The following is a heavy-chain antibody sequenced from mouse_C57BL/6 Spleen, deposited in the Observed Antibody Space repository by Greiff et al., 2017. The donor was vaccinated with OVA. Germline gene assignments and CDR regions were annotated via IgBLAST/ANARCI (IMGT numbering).Heavy chain of an antibody. CDR1: GYTFTSYW. CDR3: ARDYSSMDY. Sequence: QVQLQQPGAELVMPGASVKLSCKASGYTFTSYWMHWVKQRPGQGLEWIGEIDPSDSYTNYNQKFKGKSTLTVDKSSSTAYMQLSSLTSEDSAVYYCARDYSSMDYWGQGTSVTVSS. J-gene: IGHJ4*01. V-gene: IGHV1-69*01. CDR2: IDPSDSYT.